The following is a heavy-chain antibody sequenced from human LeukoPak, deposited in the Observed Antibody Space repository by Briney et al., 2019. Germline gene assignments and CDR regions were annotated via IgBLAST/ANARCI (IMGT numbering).Heavy chain of an antibody. CDR3: XRGGRDYGDTRFDP. D-gene: IGHD4-17*01. CDR1: GYTFTSYY. Sequence: GASVKVSCKASGYTFTSYYMHWVRQAPGQGLEWMGMINPSGGRTTYAQKFQGRVTMTRDTSTSTAYIELYSLRSDDTAVYYCXRGGRDYGDTRFDPWGQGTLVTVSS. V-gene: IGHV1-46*01. CDR2: INPSGGRT. J-gene: IGHJ5*02.